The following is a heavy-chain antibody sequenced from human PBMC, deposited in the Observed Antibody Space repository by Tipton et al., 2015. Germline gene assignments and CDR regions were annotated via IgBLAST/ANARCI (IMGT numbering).Heavy chain of an antibody. CDR2: IYYSGST. D-gene: IGHD3-10*01. J-gene: IGHJ5*02. V-gene: IGHV4-59*01. Sequence: TLSLTCAVYGDSFSDYYWSWIRQPAGKGLEWIGYIYYSGSTNYNPSLKSRVTISEDPSKNQFSLKLTSVTPADTAVYYCARWGDYFASGLFDPWGQGTLVTVSS. CDR1: GDSFSDYY. CDR3: ARWGDYFASGLFDP.